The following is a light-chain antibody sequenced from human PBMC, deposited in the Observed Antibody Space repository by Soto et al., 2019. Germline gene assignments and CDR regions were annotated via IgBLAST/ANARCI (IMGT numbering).Light chain of an antibody. Sequence: QSVLTQPPSASGSPGQSVTLSCPGTSSDIGGYDYVSWYQQHPGKAPKLIISEVSKRPSGVPDRFAGSKSGNTASLTVSGLQAEDEADYYCSSYAGSNNLVFAGGTQLTV. CDR1: SSDIGGYDY. J-gene: IGLJ3*02. CDR3: SSYAGSNNLV. CDR2: EVS. V-gene: IGLV2-8*01.